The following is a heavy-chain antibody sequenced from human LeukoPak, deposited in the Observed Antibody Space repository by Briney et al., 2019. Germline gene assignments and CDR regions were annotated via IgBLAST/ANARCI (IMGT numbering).Heavy chain of an antibody. CDR3: ARDDSSGYPHAFDI. CDR2: IYYSGST. V-gene: IGHV4-59*01. CDR1: GGSISSYY. Sequence: SETLSLTCTVSGGSISSYYWSWIRQPPGKGLEWIGYIYYSGSTNYNPSLKSRVTISVDTSKNQFSLKLSSVTAADTAAYYCARDDSSGYPHAFDIWGQGTMVTVSS. J-gene: IGHJ3*02. D-gene: IGHD3-22*01.